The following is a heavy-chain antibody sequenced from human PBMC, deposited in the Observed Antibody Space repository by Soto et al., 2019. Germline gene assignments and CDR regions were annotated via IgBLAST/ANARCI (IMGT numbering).Heavy chain of an antibody. D-gene: IGHD1-1*01. CDR2: ISYEGSNT. Sequence: GGPLLLSCVASGFTFDTYGIHLVRQAPGKGLQWVALISYEGSNTYYADSVRGRFTISRDNSKNTLYLQMNTLRPEDTGLYYCARVTPGNNLYYFSGLDFWGQGTAVNVS. V-gene: IGHV3-30-3*01. CDR1: GFTFDTYG. J-gene: IGHJ6*02. CDR3: ARVTPGNNLYYFSGLDF.